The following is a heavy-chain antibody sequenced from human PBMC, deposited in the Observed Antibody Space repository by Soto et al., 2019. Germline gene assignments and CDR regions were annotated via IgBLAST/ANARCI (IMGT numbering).Heavy chain of an antibody. CDR2: IIPIFGTA. J-gene: IGHJ6*02. V-gene: IGHV1-69*13. Sequence: GASVKVSCKASGGTFSSYAISWVRQAPGQGLEWMGGIIPIFGTANYAQKFQGRVTITADESTSTAYMELSSLRSEDTAVCYCARDTPTYYDILTGSLPRGVWGQGTTVTVSS. D-gene: IGHD3-9*01. CDR3: ARDTPTYYDILTGSLPRGV. CDR1: GGTFSSYA.